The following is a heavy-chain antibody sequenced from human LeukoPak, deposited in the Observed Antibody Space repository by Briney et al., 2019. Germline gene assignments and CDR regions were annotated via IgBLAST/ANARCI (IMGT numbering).Heavy chain of an antibody. J-gene: IGHJ3*02. V-gene: IGHV4-34*01. Sequence: SETLSLTCAVYGGSFSGYYWSWIRQPPGKGLEWIGEINHSGSTNYNPSLKSRVTISVDTSKNQFSLKLSSVTAADTAVYYCARFPRKAFDTWGQGTMVTVSS. D-gene: IGHD1-14*01. CDR3: ARFPRKAFDT. CDR2: INHSGST. CDR1: GGSFSGYY.